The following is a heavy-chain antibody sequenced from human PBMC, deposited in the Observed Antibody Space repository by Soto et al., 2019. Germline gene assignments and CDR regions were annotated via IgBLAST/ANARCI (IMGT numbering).Heavy chain of an antibody. J-gene: IGHJ6*02. CDR3: AKPGSGSKQYYYYYGMDV. CDR2: ISYDGSNK. Sequence: GGSLRLSCAASGFTFSSYGMHWVRQAPGKGLEWVAVISYDGSNKYYADSVKGRFTISRDNSKNTLYLQMNSLRAEDTAVYYCAKPGSGSKQYYYYYGMDVWGQGTTVTVSS. CDR1: GFTFSSYG. D-gene: IGHD1-26*01. V-gene: IGHV3-30*18.